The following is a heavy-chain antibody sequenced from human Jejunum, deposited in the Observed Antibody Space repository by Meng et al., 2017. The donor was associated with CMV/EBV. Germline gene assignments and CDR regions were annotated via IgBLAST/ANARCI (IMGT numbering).Heavy chain of an antibody. CDR2: IRYDGNNQ. J-gene: IGHJ4*02. Sequence: GFPFSTYGMHWVRLAPGRGLEWVAFIRYDGNNQYYTDSVKGRFTISRDNSRSTLFLQMNSLGVEDTAVYYCAKDLGASGWFETFDSWGQGTLVTVSS. CDR1: GFPFSTYG. V-gene: IGHV3-30*02. D-gene: IGHD6-19*01. CDR3: AKDLGASGWFETFDS.